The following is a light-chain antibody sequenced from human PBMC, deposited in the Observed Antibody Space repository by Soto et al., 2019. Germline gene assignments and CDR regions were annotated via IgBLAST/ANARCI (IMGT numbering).Light chain of an antibody. CDR2: GAS. Sequence: EIVMTQSPATLSVSPLKIATLSCMASQSVFSNLAWYQQKPGQAPRLLIYGASTRATGIPARFSGSSSGTEFTLTISSLQSEDCAVYYCQQYNKWPLTFGGGTKVDIK. V-gene: IGKV3D-15*01. J-gene: IGKJ4*01. CDR1: QSVFSN. CDR3: QQYNKWPLT.